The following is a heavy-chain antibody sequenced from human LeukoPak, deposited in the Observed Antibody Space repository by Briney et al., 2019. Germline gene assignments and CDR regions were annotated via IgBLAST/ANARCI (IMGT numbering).Heavy chain of an antibody. CDR2: IKKDGSEK. J-gene: IGHJ4*02. V-gene: IGHV3-7*01. CDR3: ARDLSGVTGYTYGRGIDY. CDR1: GFTFSSYW. D-gene: IGHD5-18*01. Sequence: PGGSLRLSCAASGFTFSSYWMIWVRQAPGKGLEWVANIKKDGSEKYYVDSVKGRFTISRDNDKTSLYLQMNSLRAEDTAVYYCARDLSGVTGYTYGRGIDYWGQGTLVTVSS.